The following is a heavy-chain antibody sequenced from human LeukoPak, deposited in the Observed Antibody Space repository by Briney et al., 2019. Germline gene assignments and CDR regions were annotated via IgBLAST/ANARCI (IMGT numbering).Heavy chain of an antibody. CDR2: MNPNSGNT. J-gene: IGHJ5*02. Sequence: ASVKVSCKASGYTFTSYDINWVRQATGQGLEWMGWMNPNSGNTGYAQKFQGRVTMTRNTSISTAYMELSSLRSEDTAVYYCARAPEIRNPLRHNWFDPWGQGTLVTVSS. V-gene: IGHV1-8*01. CDR1: GYTFTSYD. CDR3: ARAPEIRNPLRHNWFDP. D-gene: IGHD1-14*01.